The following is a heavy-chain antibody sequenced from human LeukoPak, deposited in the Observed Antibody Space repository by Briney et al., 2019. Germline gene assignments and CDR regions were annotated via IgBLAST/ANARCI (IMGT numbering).Heavy chain of an antibody. CDR2: IWNDGSHQ. J-gene: IGHJ6*03. Sequence: GGSLRLSCVASGLTLSNFGVHWVRQAPGKGPEWVAVIWNDGSHQYYSDSVKGRFTISRDNSKNTVYLQMNSLRVEDTGVYYCARAVWSGYEYYMDVWGKGTTVIVSS. V-gene: IGHV3-33*01. CDR1: GLTLSNFG. CDR3: ARAVWSGYEYYMDV. D-gene: IGHD3-3*01.